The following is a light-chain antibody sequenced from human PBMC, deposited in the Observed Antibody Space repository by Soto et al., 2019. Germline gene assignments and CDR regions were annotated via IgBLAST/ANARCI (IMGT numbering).Light chain of an antibody. CDR1: QSISNF. CDR3: QQRSNWPIT. CDR2: EAS. V-gene: IGKV3-11*01. Sequence: EIVLTQSPATLSLSPGVRAPPSSKASQSISNFLAWYQQKPGQAPRLLIYEASNRATGIPARFSGSGSGTDFTLTISSLEPEDFAVYYCQQRSNWPITFGQGTRLEI. J-gene: IGKJ5*01.